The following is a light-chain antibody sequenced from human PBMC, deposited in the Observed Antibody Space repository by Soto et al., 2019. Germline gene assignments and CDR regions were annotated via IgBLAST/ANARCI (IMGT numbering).Light chain of an antibody. CDR3: QQWVT. Sequence: EIVLTQSPGTLSLSPGERATLSCRASQSVSSSYLAWYQQKPGQAPRLLIYGASSRATGIPDRFSGSGSGTDFTLTISRLEPEDFSVYYCQQWVTCGPGPKVDIK. J-gene: IGKJ3*01. V-gene: IGKV3-20*01. CDR2: GAS. CDR1: QSVSSSY.